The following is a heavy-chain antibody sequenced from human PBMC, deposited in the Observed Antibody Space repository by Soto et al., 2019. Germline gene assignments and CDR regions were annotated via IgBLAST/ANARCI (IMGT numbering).Heavy chain of an antibody. Sequence: QVQLVQSGAEVKKPGSSVKVSCKASGGTFSSYAISWVRQAPGQGLEWMGGIIPIFGTANYAQKFQGRVTITADESTSTAYMGLSSLRSEDTAVYYCARCLYSSGYYHFDYWGQGTLVTVSS. CDR1: GGTFSSYA. V-gene: IGHV1-69*01. J-gene: IGHJ4*02. D-gene: IGHD3-22*01. CDR2: IIPIFGTA. CDR3: ARCLYSSGYYHFDY.